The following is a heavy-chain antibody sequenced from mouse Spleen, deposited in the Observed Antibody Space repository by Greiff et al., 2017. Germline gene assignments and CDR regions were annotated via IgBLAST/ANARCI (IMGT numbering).Heavy chain of an antibody. CDR2: IRNKANGYTT. CDR1: GFTFTDYY. D-gene: IGHD2-1*01. CDR3: ARDGNYDAMDY. Sequence: EVKLMESGGGLVQPGGSLRLSCATSGFTFTDYYMSWVRQPPGKALEWLGFIRNKANGYTTEYSASVKGRFTISRDNSQSILYLQMNTLRAEDSATYYCARDGNYDAMDYWGQETSVTVSS. V-gene: IGHV7-3*02. J-gene: IGHJ4*01.